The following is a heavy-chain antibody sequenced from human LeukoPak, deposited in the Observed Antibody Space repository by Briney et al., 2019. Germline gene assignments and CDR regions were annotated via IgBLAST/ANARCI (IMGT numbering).Heavy chain of an antibody. D-gene: IGHD6-6*01. CDR1: GFTFSSYA. J-gene: IGHJ4*02. V-gene: IGHV3-30-3*01. CDR2: ISYDGSNK. CDR3: ARVSRGSSIAARGDH. Sequence: GALRLSCAASGFTFSSYAMHWVRQAPGKGLEWVAVISYDGSNKYYADSVKGRFTISRDNSKNTLYLQMNSLRAEDTAVYYCARVSRGSSIAARGDHWGQGTLVTVSS.